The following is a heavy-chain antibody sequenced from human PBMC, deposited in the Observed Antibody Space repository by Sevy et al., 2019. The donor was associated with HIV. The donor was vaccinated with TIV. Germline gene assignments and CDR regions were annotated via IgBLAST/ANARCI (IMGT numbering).Heavy chain of an antibody. CDR1: GDSISSNNYY. Sequence: SETLSLTCAVSGDSISSNNYYWGWSRQSPGKGLEWIGIVYYTGTTYYNPSLKSRVTISVDTSKSQFSLRLSSVTAADTAVYFCAGSYYNFWNGYYNPFDSWGQGTLVTVSS. D-gene: IGHD3-3*01. V-gene: IGHV4-39*01. J-gene: IGHJ4*02. CDR3: AGSYYNFWNGYYNPFDS. CDR2: VYYTGTT.